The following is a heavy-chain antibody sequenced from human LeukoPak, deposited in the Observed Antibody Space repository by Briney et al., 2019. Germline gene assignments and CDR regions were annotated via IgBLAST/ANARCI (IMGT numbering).Heavy chain of an antibody. J-gene: IGHJ3*02. CDR1: GGSISSYY. CDR3: ARLSYYYDSSESDI. CDR2: IYYSGST. D-gene: IGHD3-22*01. V-gene: IGHV4-59*08. Sequence: SETLSLTCTVSGGSISSYYWTWIRQPPGKGLKWIGYIYYSGSTKYNPSLKNRVTISVDTSKNQFSLNLTSVTAADTAIYYCARLSYYYDSSESDIWSQGTMVTASS.